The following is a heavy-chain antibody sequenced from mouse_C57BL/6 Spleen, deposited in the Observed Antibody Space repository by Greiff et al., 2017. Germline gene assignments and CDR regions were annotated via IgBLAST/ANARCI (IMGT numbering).Heavy chain of an antibody. CDR2: IYPGSGST. D-gene: IGHD2-4*01. CDR1: GYTFTSYW. CDR3: ARNYDYDRLAY. Sequence: QVQLQQPGAALVKPGASVKMSCKASGYTFTSYWITWVKQRPGQGLEWIGDIYPGSGSTNYNEKFKSKATLTVDTSSSTAYMQLSSLTSEDSAVYYCARNYDYDRLAYWGQGTLVTVSA. V-gene: IGHV1-55*01. J-gene: IGHJ3*01.